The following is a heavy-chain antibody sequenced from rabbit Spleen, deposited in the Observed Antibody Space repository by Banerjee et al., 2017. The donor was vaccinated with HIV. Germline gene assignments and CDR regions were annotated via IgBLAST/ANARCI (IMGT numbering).Heavy chain of an antibody. CDR3: ARDGYDYAWDGDASLDL. D-gene: IGHD6-1*01. CDR1: GFAFNSVYD. J-gene: IGHJ6*01. V-gene: IGHV1S40*01. CDR2: IYAGSSGRT. Sequence: QSLEESGGAVVKPGASLTLTCTASGFAFNSVYDMCWVRPAPGKGLEWIACIYAGSSGRTYYANWAKGRFTVSKASSTTVTLQMTSLTAADTATYFCARDGYDYAWDGDASLDLWGPGTLVTVS.